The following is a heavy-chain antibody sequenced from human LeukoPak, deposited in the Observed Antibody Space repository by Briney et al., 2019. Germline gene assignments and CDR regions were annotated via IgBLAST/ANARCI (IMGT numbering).Heavy chain of an antibody. CDR3: ARARQWLLGLGRAFDI. J-gene: IGHJ3*02. D-gene: IGHD6-19*01. V-gene: IGHV3-33*01. CDR2: IWYDGSNK. Sequence: GGSLRLSCAASGFTFSSYGMHWVRQAPGKGLEWVAVIWYDGSNKYYADSVKGRFTISRDNSKNTLYLQMNSLRAEDTAVYYCARARQWLLGLGRAFDIWGQGTMVTVSS. CDR1: GFTFSSYG.